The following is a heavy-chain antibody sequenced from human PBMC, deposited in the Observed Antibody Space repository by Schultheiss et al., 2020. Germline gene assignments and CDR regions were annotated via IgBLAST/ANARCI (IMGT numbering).Heavy chain of an antibody. J-gene: IGHJ4*02. CDR3: AKSHLGGATLSYFDY. CDR1: GFTFSSYG. Sequence: GESLKISCAASGFTFSSYGMHWVRQAPGKGLEWVAVISYDGSNKYYADSVKGRFTISRDNSKNTLYLQMNSLRAEDTAVYYCAKSHLGGATLSYFDYWGQGTLVTGSS. CDR2: ISYDGSNK. D-gene: IGHD2-15*01. V-gene: IGHV3-30*18.